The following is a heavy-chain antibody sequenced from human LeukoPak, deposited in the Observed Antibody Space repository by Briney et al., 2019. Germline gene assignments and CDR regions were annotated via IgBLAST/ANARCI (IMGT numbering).Heavy chain of an antibody. CDR3: ARHDDYVWGSYDY. D-gene: IGHD3-16*01. CDR1: GGSFSGYY. CDR2: INHSGST. V-gene: IGHV4-34*01. J-gene: IGHJ4*02. Sequence: PSETLSLTCAVYGGSFSGYYWSWIRQPPGKGRAWIGEINHSGSTNYNPSLKSRVTISVDTSKNQFSLKLSSVTAADTAVYYCARHDDYVWGSYDYWGQGTLVTVSS.